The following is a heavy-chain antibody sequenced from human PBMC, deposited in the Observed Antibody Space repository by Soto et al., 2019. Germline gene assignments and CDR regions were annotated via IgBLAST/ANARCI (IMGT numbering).Heavy chain of an antibody. V-gene: IGHV1-2*04. CDR1: GYTFTGYY. Sequence: ASVKVSCKASGYTFTGYYMHWVRQAPGQGLEWMGWINPNSGGTNYAQKFQGWVAMTRDTSISTACMELSRLRSDDTAVYYCARGPQQPIYYDFWSGPAGLDPWGQGTLVTVSS. CDR2: INPNSGGT. D-gene: IGHD3-3*01. CDR3: ARGPQQPIYYDFWSGPAGLDP. J-gene: IGHJ5*02.